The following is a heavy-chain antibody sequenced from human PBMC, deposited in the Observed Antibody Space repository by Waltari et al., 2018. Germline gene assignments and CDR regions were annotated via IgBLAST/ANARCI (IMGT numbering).Heavy chain of an antibody. CDR1: GGSFSGYS. V-gene: IGHV4-34*01. CDR2: FNHSGDT. J-gene: IGHJ6*03. CDR3: ARANTIFGVIRTWYYMDV. Sequence: QVQLQQWGAGLLKPAETLSLTCVVSGGSFSGYSWSWIRQPPGKGLEWIWEFNHSGDTNYNPSLKSRVTISIDTSKIQFSLQLRSVTVADTAVYYCARANTIFGVIRTWYYMDVWGKGTRV. D-gene: IGHD3-3*01.